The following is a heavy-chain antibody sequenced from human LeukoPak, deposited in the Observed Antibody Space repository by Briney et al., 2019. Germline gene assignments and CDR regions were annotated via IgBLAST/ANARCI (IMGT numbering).Heavy chain of an antibody. CDR3: ARGNGGVYGSGRWFDP. J-gene: IGHJ5*02. D-gene: IGHD3-10*01. CDR1: GYSISSGYY. Sequence: SETLSLTCAASGYSISSGYYWGWIRQPPGKGLEWIGSIYHSGSTYYNPSLKSRVTISVDTSKNQFSLKLSSVTAADTAVYYCARGNGGVYGSGRWFDPWGQGTLVTVSS. CDR2: IYHSGST. V-gene: IGHV4-38-2*01.